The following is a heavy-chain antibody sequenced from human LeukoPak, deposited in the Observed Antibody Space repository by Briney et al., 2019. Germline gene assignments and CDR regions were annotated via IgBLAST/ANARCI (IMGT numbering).Heavy chain of an antibody. CDR2: ISGSGGST. CDR3: AKGTGSGSYYGSFYGMDV. CDR1: GFTFSSYA. Sequence: GGSLRLSCAASGFTFSSYAMSWVRQAPGKGLEWVSAISGSGGSTYYADSVKGRFTISRDNSKNTLYLQMNSLRAEDTAVYYCAKGTGSGSYYGSFYGMDVWGQGTTVTVSS. D-gene: IGHD3-10*01. J-gene: IGHJ6*02. V-gene: IGHV3-23*01.